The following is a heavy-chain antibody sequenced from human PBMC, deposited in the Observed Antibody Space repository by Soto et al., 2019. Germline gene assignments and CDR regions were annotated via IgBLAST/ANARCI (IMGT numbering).Heavy chain of an antibody. Sequence: QVQLVESGGGVVQPGRSLRLSCAASGFTFSSYGMHWVRQAPGKGLEWVAVIWFDGSNKFYADSVKGRFTISRDNSKNTVSLEKKRPREEDSAADYCAATGPLWGQGTLVTVSS. CDR2: IWFDGSNK. CDR1: GFTFSSYG. CDR3: AATGPL. J-gene: IGHJ1*01. V-gene: IGHV3-33*01.